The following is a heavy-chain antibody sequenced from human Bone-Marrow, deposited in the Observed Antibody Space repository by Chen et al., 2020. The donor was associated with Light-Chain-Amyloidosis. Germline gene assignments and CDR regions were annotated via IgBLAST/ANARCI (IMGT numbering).Heavy chain of an antibody. D-gene: IGHD3-16*02. CDR2: INHSGNT. J-gene: IGHJ4*02. CDR3: TRDAITSGGVVVPDS. V-gene: IGHV4-38-2*02. Sequence: QVQLQESGPGLVKPSETLSLTCSVSGYSISSGYSWGWIRQPPGKGLEWIAMINHSGNTYQNPSLKSRVTISVDTSKSQFSLRLASVTAADTAIYYCTRDAITSGGVVVPDSWGQGTLVTVSS. CDR1: GYSISSGYS.